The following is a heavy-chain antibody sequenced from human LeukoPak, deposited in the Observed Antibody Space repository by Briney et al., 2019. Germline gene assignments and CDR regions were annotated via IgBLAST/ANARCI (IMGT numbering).Heavy chain of an antibody. CDR2: IYTTVST. CDR1: GGSISSGSYY. V-gene: IGHV4-61*02. CDR3: ARERRDGYRAYFDY. Sequence: SQTLSLTCTVSGGSISSGSYYWAWIRQPAGKGLEWIGRIYTTVSTNYNPSLKSRVTMSVDTSENQFSLKLSSVTAADTAVYYCARERRDGYRAYFDYWGQGTLVTVSS. J-gene: IGHJ4*02. D-gene: IGHD5-24*01.